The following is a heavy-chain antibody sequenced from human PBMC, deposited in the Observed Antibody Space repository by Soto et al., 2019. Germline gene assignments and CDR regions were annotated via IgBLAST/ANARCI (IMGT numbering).Heavy chain of an antibody. CDR1: GFTFSSYG. CDR3: AKDRIDGYSSGWAYYYYGMDV. J-gene: IGHJ6*02. V-gene: IGHV3-30*18. Sequence: QVQLVESGGGVVQPGRSLRLSCAASGFTFSSYGMHWVRQAPGKGLEWVAIISYDGSNKDYADSVKGRFTISRDNSKNTLYLQMYSLRAEDTAVYYCAKDRIDGYSSGWAYYYYGMDVWGQGTTVTVSS. CDR2: ISYDGSNK. D-gene: IGHD6-19*01.